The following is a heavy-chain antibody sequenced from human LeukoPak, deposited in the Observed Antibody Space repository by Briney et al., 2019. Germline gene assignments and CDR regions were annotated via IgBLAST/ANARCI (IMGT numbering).Heavy chain of an antibody. CDR1: GGSFSGYY. Sequence: PSETLSLTCAVYGGSFSGYYWGWIRQPPGKGLEWIGRIYYSGSPYYNPSLKSRVTISVDTSKNQFSLKLSSVTAADTAVYYCARQLAAAGHFDYWGQGTLVTVSS. CDR3: ARQLAAAGHFDY. D-gene: IGHD6-13*01. CDR2: IYYSGSP. V-gene: IGHV4-34*01. J-gene: IGHJ4*02.